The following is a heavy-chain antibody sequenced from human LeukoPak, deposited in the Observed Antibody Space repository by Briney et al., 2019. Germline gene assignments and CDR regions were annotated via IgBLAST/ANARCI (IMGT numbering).Heavy chain of an antibody. V-gene: IGHV1-46*01. D-gene: IGHD6-13*01. CDR3: ARGDSDSWYPLHF. J-gene: IGHJ4*02. CDR2: INPSGGST. Sequence: ASVKVSCKASGYTFTSYYMHWVRQAPGQGLEWMGIINPSGGSTSYPRKFQGRVTMTRDTSTSTVYMELSSLRIEDTAVYYCARGDSDSWYPLHFWGQGTLVTVSS. CDR1: GYTFTSYY.